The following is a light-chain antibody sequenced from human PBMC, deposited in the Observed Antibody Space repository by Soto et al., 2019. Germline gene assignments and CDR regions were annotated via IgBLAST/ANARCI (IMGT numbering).Light chain of an antibody. CDR2: DVS. J-gene: IGLJ2*01. V-gene: IGLV2-14*01. Sequence: QSVLTQPASVSGSPGQSITISCTGTSSDVGSYNYVSWYQQHPGKAPKLMIYDVSNRPSGVPNRFSGSKSGNTASLTISGLQAEDEADYYCSSYTSSSTVVFGGGTQLTVL. CDR1: SSDVGSYNY. CDR3: SSYTSSSTVV.